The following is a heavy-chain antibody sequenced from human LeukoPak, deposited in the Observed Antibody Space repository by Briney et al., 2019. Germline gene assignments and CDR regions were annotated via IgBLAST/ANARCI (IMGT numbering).Heavy chain of an antibody. Sequence: KPSETLSLTCTVSGGSFSSSSYYWSWIRQPPGKGLEWIGYIYYSGSTNYNPSLKSRVTISVDTSKNQFSLKLSSVTAADTAVYYCARPAHRRWAGPLDYWGQGTLVTVSS. CDR2: IYYSGST. CDR3: ARPAHRRWAGPLDY. CDR1: GGSFSSSSYY. V-gene: IGHV4-61*01. D-gene: IGHD1-26*01. J-gene: IGHJ4*02.